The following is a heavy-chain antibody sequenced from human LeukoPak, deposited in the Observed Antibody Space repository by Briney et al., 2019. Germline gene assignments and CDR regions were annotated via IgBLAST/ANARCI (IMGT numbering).Heavy chain of an antibody. D-gene: IGHD4-17*01. J-gene: IGHJ3*02. CDR1: GFTVSSNY. V-gene: IGHV3-66*01. CDR3: ARVLRDYGDYIPPGVFDI. Sequence: GGSLRLSCAASGFTVSSNYMSWVRQAPGKGLEWVSVIYSGGSTYYADSVKGRFTISRDNSKNTLYLQMNSLRAEDTAVYYCARVLRDYGDYIPPGVFDIWGQGTMVTVSS. CDR2: IYSGGST.